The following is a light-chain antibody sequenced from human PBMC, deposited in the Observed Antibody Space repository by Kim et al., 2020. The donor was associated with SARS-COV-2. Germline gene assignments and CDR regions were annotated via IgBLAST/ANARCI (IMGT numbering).Light chain of an antibody. CDR1: QSVSSSY. J-gene: IGKJ1*01. Sequence: ENVLTQSPGTLALSPVERATISCRASQSVSSSYLAWYQQKPGQAPRLLIYGASSRATGIPDRFSGSGSGTDFTLTISRLEPEDFAVYYCQQYGSSRWAFGLGTKVEIK. CDR2: GAS. CDR3: QQYGSSRWA. V-gene: IGKV3-20*01.